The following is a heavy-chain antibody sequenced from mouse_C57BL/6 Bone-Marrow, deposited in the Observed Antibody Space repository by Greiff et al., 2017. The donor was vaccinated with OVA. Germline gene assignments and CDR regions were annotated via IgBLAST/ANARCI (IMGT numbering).Heavy chain of an antibody. V-gene: IGHV1-76*01. J-gene: IGHJ4*01. Sequence: VQLQQSGAELVRPGASVKLSCQASGYTFTDYYINWVKQRPGQGLEWIARIYPGSGNTYYNEKFKGKATLTADKSSGTAYMQLSSLTSEDSAVYFCARRLLRAMDYWGQGTSVTVSS. D-gene: IGHD1-1*01. CDR3: ARRLLRAMDY. CDR1: GYTFTDYY. CDR2: IYPGSGNT.